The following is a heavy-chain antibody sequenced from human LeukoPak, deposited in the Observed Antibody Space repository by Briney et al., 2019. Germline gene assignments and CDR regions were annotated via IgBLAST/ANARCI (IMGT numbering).Heavy chain of an antibody. D-gene: IGHD4-17*01. J-gene: IGHJ4*02. CDR2: VYPGDSDT. CDR1: GYSFKTYW. Sequence: GEYLKISCKVSGYSFKTYWIGWVRQLPGRGLEWIGIVYPGDSDTRYLPSFQGHVTISADASISTAYLQWSSLRASDNAMYFCARRRHDYGDYATFDSWGQGTLVIVSS. CDR3: ARRRHDYGDYATFDS. V-gene: IGHV5-51*01.